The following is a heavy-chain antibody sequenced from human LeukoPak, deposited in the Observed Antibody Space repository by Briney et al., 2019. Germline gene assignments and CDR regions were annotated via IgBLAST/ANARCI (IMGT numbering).Heavy chain of an antibody. CDR3: AKDRPNYYGNNGHYYRQNGDY. D-gene: IGHD3-22*01. Sequence: GGSLRLSCAASGFTFSIYAMSWVRQVPGKGLNWVSSITSSGDSTYYADYVRGRFTISRDNSENTLYLRMNSLRAEDTAIYYCAKDRPNYYGNNGHYYRQNGDYWGQGTLVTVSS. J-gene: IGHJ4*02. V-gene: IGHV3-23*01. CDR1: GFTFSIYA. CDR2: ITSSGDST.